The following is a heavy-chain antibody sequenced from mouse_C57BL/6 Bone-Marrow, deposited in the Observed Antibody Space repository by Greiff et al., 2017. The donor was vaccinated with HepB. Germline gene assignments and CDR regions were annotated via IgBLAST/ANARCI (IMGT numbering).Heavy chain of an antibody. CDR1: GYSITSGYY. D-gene: IGHD1-1*01. CDR3: ARVATVGAY. Sequence: DVQLQESGPGLVKPSQSLSLTCSVTGYSITSGYYWNWIRQFPGNKLEWMGYISYDGSNNYNPSLKNRITITRDTSKNQFFLKLNSVTTEDTATYYCARVATVGAYWGQGTLVTVSA. CDR2: ISYDGSN. J-gene: IGHJ3*01. V-gene: IGHV3-6*01.